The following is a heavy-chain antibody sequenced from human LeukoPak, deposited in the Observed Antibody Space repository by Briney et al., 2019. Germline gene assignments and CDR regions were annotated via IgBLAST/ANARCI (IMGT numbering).Heavy chain of an antibody. V-gene: IGHV1-69*13. D-gene: IGHD3-16*01. Sequence: SVKVSCKASRGTFSSYAISWVRQAPGQGLEWVGGIIPIFGTANYAQKFQGRVTITADESTSTAYMELSSLRSEDTAVYYCARAELSLGYYYYYMDVWGKGTTVTVSS. CDR1: RGTFSSYA. J-gene: IGHJ6*03. CDR2: IIPIFGTA. CDR3: ARAELSLGYYYYYMDV.